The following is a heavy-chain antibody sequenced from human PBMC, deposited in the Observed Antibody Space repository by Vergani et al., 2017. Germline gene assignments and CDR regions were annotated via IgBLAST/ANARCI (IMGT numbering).Heavy chain of an antibody. Sequence: QLHLQESGPGLVKPSETLSLTFTVSGGSLTSSRYYWGWIRQPPGKGLEWIGNIYHSGGAYYNPSLKGRVTISVDTSKNQFSLEVTSVTAADTAIYFCARTECFILRYFHWALWGQGTLVTVSS. CDR3: ARTECFILRYFHWAL. V-gene: IGHV4-39*01. J-gene: IGHJ4*02. CDR1: GGSLTSSRYY. D-gene: IGHD3-9*01. CDR2: IYHSGGA.